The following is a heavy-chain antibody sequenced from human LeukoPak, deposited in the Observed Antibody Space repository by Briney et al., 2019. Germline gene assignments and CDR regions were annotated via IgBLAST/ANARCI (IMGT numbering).Heavy chain of an antibody. D-gene: IGHD3-22*01. CDR2: FDPEDGET. Sequence: ASVKVSCKVSGYTLTELSMHWVRQAPGKGLEWMGGFDPEDGETIYAQKFQGRVTMTEDTSTDTAYMELSSLRSEDTAVYYCATSGSTAGYYYYGMDVWGQGTTVTVSS. V-gene: IGHV1-24*01. CDR1: GYTLTELS. J-gene: IGHJ6*02. CDR3: ATSGSTAGYYYYGMDV.